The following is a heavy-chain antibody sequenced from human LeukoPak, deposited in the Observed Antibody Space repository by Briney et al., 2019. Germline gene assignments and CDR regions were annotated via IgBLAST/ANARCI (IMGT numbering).Heavy chain of an antibody. D-gene: IGHD3-10*01. CDR3: AREGGKSGSYNY. CDR2: FDPEDGET. CDR1: GYSFTSYW. V-gene: IGHV1-24*01. Sequence: GESLKISCKGSGYSFTSYWIGWVRQAPGKGLEWMGGFDPEDGETIYAQKFQGRVTMTRDTSTSTVYMELSSLRSEDTAVYYCAREGGKSGSYNYWGQGTLVTVSS. J-gene: IGHJ4*02.